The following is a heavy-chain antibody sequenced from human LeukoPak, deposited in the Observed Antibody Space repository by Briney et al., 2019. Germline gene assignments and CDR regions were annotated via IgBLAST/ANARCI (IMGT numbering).Heavy chain of an antibody. Sequence: SETLSLTCTVSGGSISSYYWGWIRQPPGKGLEWIGSIYHSGSTYYNPSLKSRVTISVDTSKNQFSLKLSSVTAADTAVYYCARDDYYGSGSLDPWGQGTLVTVSS. J-gene: IGHJ5*02. CDR2: IYHSGST. CDR3: ARDDYYGSGSLDP. D-gene: IGHD3-10*01. V-gene: IGHV4-38-2*02. CDR1: GGSISSYY.